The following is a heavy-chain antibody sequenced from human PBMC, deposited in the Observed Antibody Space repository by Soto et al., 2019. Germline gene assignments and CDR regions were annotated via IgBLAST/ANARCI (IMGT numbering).Heavy chain of an antibody. CDR1: GGSFSGNY. J-gene: IGHJ5*02. Sequence: QVQLQQWGAGLLKPSETLSLTCAVYGGSFSGNYWSWIRQPPGKGLEWIGEISHSGCTSYSPSHKSRVTMSVDTSKSQFSLKLSALTAADTAVYYCARARWFDPCGQGTLVTVSS. V-gene: IGHV4-34*02. CDR2: ISHSGCT. CDR3: ARARWFDP.